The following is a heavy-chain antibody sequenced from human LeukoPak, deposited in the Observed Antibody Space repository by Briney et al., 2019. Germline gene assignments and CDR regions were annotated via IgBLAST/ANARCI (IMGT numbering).Heavy chain of an antibody. CDR1: GYTFTSYT. J-gene: IGHJ4*02. D-gene: IGHD1-26*01. CDR3: AGGIQSGSYVDY. CDR2: INAGNGNT. V-gene: IGHV1-3*01. Sequence: ASVKVSCKASGYTFTSYTMHWVRQAPGQRLEWMGWINAGNGNTKYSQKSQGRVTITRDTSASTAYMELSSLRSEDTAVYYCAGGIQSGSYVDYWGQGTLVTVSS.